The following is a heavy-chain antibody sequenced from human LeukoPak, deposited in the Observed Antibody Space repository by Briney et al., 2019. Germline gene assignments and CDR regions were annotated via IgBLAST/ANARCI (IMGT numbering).Heavy chain of an antibody. CDR3: ARSLESGLSGWFDP. V-gene: IGHV5-51*01. J-gene: IGHJ5*02. D-gene: IGHD2-2*01. CDR1: GSIFTSYW. CDR2: IYPGDSDT. Sequence: GESLQISCKGSGSIFTSYWIGWVRQIPGKGLEWMGIIYPGDSDTRYSPSFQGQVTISADKSISTAYLQWSSLKASDTAMYYCARSLESGLSGWFDPWGQGTLVTVSS.